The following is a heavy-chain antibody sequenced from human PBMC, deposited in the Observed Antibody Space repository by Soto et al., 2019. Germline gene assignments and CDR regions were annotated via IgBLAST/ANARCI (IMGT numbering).Heavy chain of an antibody. D-gene: IGHD6-6*01. CDR2: IWFDGSYE. CDR1: GFIFSSYG. J-gene: IGHJ6*02. CDR3: ATLADRLGIGVRPDDFYYGMDV. Sequence: QVQLVESGGGVVQPGRSLRLSCAASGFIFSSYGMHWVRQAPGKGLEWVAVIWFDGSYEYSADSVKGRFTISRDNSKNTLYLQMDSLRAEDTAVYYCATLADRLGIGVRPDDFYYGMDVWGQGTTVTVSS. V-gene: IGHV3-33*01.